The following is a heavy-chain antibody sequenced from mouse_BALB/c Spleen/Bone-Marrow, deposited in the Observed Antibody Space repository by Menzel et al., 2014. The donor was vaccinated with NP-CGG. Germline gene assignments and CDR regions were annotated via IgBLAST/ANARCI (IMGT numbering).Heavy chain of an antibody. CDR1: GFTFSSYY. J-gene: IGHJ4*01. Sequence: DVKLVESGGGLVKLGGSLKLSCAASGFTFSSYYMSWIRQTPEKRLELVAAINTDGGGTYYPDTVKGRFTISRDNAKNTLYLQMSSLKSEDTALYYCTRRGISTSEGVGAMDYGGQGTSVIVSS. CDR3: TRRGISTSEGVGAMDY. D-gene: IGHD1-1*01. CDR2: INTDGGGT. V-gene: IGHV5-6-2*01.